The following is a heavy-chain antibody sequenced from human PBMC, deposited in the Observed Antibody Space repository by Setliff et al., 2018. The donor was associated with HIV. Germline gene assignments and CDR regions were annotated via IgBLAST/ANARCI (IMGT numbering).Heavy chain of an antibody. D-gene: IGHD3-22*01. CDR1: GGSISSSNW. Sequence: LSLTCAVSGGSISSSNWWSWVRQPPGKGLEWIGEIYHSGITNYNPSLKSRVTISVDKSKNQFSLKLSSVTAADTAMYYCASTTYYYDSSGYNSWPLFDYWGQGTLVTVSS. J-gene: IGHJ4*02. CDR3: ASTTYYYDSSGYNSWPLFDY. V-gene: IGHV4-4*02. CDR2: IYHSGIT.